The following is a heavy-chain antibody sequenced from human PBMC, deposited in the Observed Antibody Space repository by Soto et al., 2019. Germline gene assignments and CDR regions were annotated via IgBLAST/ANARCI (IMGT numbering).Heavy chain of an antibody. CDR3: AGDDAYADSGLDY. Sequence: QVQLVESGGGVVQPGGSLRLSCAASGFTFGRHGLHWVRQAPGKGLEWVAVIGSDGARDSYADSMKGRFNICRDNGQNTLYLQINSLRVEERGVYYCAGDDAYADSGLDYWGQGRLGSVSS. V-gene: IGHV3-33*01. CDR1: GFTFGRHG. D-gene: IGHD4-17*01. J-gene: IGHJ4*02. CDR2: IGSDGARD.